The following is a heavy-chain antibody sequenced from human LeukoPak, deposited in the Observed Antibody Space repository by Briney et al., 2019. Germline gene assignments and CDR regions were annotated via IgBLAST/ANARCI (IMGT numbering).Heavy chain of an antibody. V-gene: IGHV1-69*16. CDR3: ARVSGESSGTSYSNQYFDY. CDR1: GGTFGTFP. CDR2: IIPILGRT. J-gene: IGHJ4*02. Sequence: GASVTVSCEASGGTFGTFPLSWVRQAPGQGLEWMGVIIPILGRTNYAQKFQGRVTVTTDEPPTTAYMELSSLRFEDTAMYYCARVSGESSGTSYSNQYFDYWGQGSLVTVSS. D-gene: IGHD2-21*01.